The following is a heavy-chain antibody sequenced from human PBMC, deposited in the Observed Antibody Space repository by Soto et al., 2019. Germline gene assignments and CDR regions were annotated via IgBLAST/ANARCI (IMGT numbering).Heavy chain of an antibody. Sequence: QVQLVESGGGVVQPGGSLRLSCAASGFTFKNYAMFWLRQAPGRGLDWVALISKDGSTDFYADSVKGRFTVSRDDSKSALFLQMSGLRLEDTAVYFCANTLSGIVGQPPDYWGQGTMVTVSS. V-gene: IGHV3-30*18. CDR1: GFTFKNYA. J-gene: IGHJ4*02. CDR2: ISKDGSTD. D-gene: IGHD2-15*01. CDR3: ANTLSGIVGQPPDY.